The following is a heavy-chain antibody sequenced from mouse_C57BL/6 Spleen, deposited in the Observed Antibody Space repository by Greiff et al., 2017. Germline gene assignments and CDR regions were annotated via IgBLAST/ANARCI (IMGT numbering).Heavy chain of an antibody. CDR2: IYPGSGST. Sequence: VQLQQSGAELVQPGASVKMSCTASGYTFTSYWITWVKQRPGQGLEWIGDIYPGSGSTNYNEKFKSKATLTVETSSSTAYMHLSSLTSEDSAVYYCAREGTGTGYWGQGTTLTVSS. CDR3: AREGTGTGY. D-gene: IGHD4-1*01. V-gene: IGHV1-55*01. CDR1: GYTFTSYW. J-gene: IGHJ2*01.